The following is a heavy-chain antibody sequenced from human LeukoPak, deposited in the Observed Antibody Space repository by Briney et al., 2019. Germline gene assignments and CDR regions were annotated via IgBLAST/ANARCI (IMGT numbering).Heavy chain of an antibody. CDR2: ISSSGSTI. Sequence: GGSLRLSCAASGFTFSDYYMSLIRQALGKGLEWVSYISSSGSTIYYADSVKGRFTISRDNAKNSLYLQMNSLRAEDTAVYYCARGLASWIQLWSASDYWGQGTLVTVSS. V-gene: IGHV3-11*01. CDR1: GFTFSDYY. D-gene: IGHD5-18*01. CDR3: ARGLASWIQLWSASDY. J-gene: IGHJ4*02.